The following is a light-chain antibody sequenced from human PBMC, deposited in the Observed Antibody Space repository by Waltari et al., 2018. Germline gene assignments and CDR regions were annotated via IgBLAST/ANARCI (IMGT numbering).Light chain of an antibody. CDR3: QQYSHRPKT. V-gene: IGKV3-15*01. J-gene: IGKJ1*01. CDR1: DSVGSN. Sequence: EIVMTQSPATVSVSPGETVTLSCRASDSVGSNVAWYQQKPGQAPRLLMFHASSRTPGFSVNFSGSGSGTDFTLTITSLQSEDYGVYYCQQYSHRPKTFGPGTRVESK. CDR2: HAS.